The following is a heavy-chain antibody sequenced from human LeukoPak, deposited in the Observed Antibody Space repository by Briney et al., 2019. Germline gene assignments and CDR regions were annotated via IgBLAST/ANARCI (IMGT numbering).Heavy chain of an antibody. CDR3: ARGGVLKSVDY. Sequence: SETLSLTCTVSGGSIGSHYWTWIRQTPGKGLEWIGYVNDIGSTKYNPSLKSRVTISVDTSKNQFSLRLSSVTAADTAVYYCARGGVLKSVDYWGQGTLVAVSS. D-gene: IGHD3-16*01. CDR2: VNDIGST. CDR1: GGSIGSHY. J-gene: IGHJ4*02. V-gene: IGHV4-59*11.